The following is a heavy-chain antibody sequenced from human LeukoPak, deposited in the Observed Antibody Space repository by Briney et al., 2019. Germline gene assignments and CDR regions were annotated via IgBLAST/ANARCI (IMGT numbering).Heavy chain of an antibody. J-gene: IGHJ4*02. CDR3: AKGSYYDSSGSFYFDY. CDR2: ISGSGDNT. D-gene: IGHD3-22*01. Sequence: GGSLRLSCAASGFTFSSFAMSWVRQAPGKGLEWVSVISGSGDNTYYADSVKGRFTISRDNSKNTLYVQVNSLGTEDTAAYYCAKGSYYDSSGSFYFDYWGQGTLVTVSS. CDR1: GFTFSSFA. V-gene: IGHV3-23*01.